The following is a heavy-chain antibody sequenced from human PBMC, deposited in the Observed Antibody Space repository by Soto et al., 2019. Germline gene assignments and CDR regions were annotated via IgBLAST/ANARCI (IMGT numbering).Heavy chain of an antibody. V-gene: IGHV3-30-3*01. D-gene: IGHD3-10*01. CDR2: ISYDGSNK. J-gene: IGHJ4*02. CDR1: GFTFSSYA. CDR3: ARKVRGVITRGYFDY. Sequence: PGGSLRLSCAASGFTFSSYAMHWVRQAPGKGLEWVAVISYDGSNKYYADSVKGRFTISRDNSKNTLYLQMNSLRAEDTAVYYCARKVRGVITRGYFDYWGQGTLVTVSS.